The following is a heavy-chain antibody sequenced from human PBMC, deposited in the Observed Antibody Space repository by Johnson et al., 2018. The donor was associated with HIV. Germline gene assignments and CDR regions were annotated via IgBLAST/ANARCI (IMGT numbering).Heavy chain of an antibody. CDR1: GFTFRSHA. Sequence: QVQLVESGGGVVQPGRSLRLSCAASGFTFRSHAMHWVRQAPGKGLEWVAVISYDGSNKYYADSVKGRFTISRDNSKNTLYLQMNSLRAEDTAVYYCARDLVVGDHSTPLTHAFDIWGQGTMVTVSS. CDR3: ARDLVVGDHSTPLTHAFDI. J-gene: IGHJ3*02. D-gene: IGHD1-26*01. V-gene: IGHV3-30*04. CDR2: ISYDGSNK.